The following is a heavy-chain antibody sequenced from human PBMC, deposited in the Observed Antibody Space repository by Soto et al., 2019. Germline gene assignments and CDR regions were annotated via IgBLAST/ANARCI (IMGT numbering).Heavy chain of an antibody. D-gene: IGHD3-10*01. CDR2: ISAYNGNT. CDR1: GYTFTSYG. Sequence: ASVKVSCKASGYTFTSYGISWVRQAPGQGLEWMGWISAYNGNTNYAQKLQGRVTMTTDTSTSTAYMELRSLRSDDTAVYYCARFITMVRGVIIGRIGYMDVWGKGTTVTVSS. J-gene: IGHJ6*03. V-gene: IGHV1-18*01. CDR3: ARFITMVRGVIIGRIGYMDV.